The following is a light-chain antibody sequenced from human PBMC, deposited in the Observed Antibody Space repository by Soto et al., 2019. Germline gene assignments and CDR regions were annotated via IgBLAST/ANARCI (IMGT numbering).Light chain of an antibody. J-gene: IGKJ1*01. V-gene: IGKV3-15*01. CDR2: DAS. Sequence: EIVLTQSPATLSLSPGERATLSCRASQSISFYLTWYQHKPGQAPRLLIYDASTRATGIPARFSGSGSGTEFTLTISSLQSEDFAVYYCQQYNTWRTFGQGTKVDI. CDR1: QSISFY. CDR3: QQYNTWRT.